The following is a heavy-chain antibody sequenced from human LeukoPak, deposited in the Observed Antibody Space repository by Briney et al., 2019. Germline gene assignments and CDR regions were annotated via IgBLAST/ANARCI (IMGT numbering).Heavy chain of an antibody. J-gene: IGHJ3*02. CDR3: ARGSITMVRGGGAFDI. V-gene: IGHV3-23*01. CDR1: GFTFSSYA. CDR2: ISGSGGST. Sequence: GGSLRLSCAASGFTFSSYAMSWVRQAPGKGLEWVSAISGSGGSTYYADSVKGRFTISRENAKNSLYLQMNSLRAGDTAVYYCARGSITMVRGGGAFDIWGQGTMVTVSS. D-gene: IGHD3-10*01.